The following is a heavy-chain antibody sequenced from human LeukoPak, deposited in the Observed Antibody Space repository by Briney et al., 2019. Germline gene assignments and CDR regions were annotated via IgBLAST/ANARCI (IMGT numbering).Heavy chain of an antibody. J-gene: IGHJ5*02. V-gene: IGHV1-2*02. CDR1: GYTFTSYY. D-gene: IGHD1-26*01. CDR2: INPNNGDT. Sequence: ASVKVSCKASGYTFTSYYMHWVRQAPGHGPEWLGWINPNNGDTDYAQNFQGRVTMTSDTSITTAYMELSSLRSDDTAIYYCARALVGCSNWLDPWGRGTLVTVSS. CDR3: ARALVGCSNWLDP.